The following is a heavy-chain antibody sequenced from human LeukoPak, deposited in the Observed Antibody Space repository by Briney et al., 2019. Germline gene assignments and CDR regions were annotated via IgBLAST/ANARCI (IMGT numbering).Heavy chain of an antibody. CDR1: GYSFTSNY. Sequence: ASVKVSCKASGYSFTSNYIHWVRQAPGQGLEWMGMIYPRDGSTSYAQKFQGRVTITRDTSASTAYMELSSLRSEDTAVYYCAREGLVLPFDYWGQGTLVTVSS. J-gene: IGHJ4*02. D-gene: IGHD4/OR15-4a*01. V-gene: IGHV1-46*01. CDR2: IYPRDGST. CDR3: AREGLVLPFDY.